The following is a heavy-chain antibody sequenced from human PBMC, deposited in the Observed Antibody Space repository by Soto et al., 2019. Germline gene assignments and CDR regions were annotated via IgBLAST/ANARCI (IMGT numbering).Heavy chain of an antibody. V-gene: IGHV4-4*02. J-gene: IGHJ5*02. CDR3: ARDLGYCSGGSCYGGGWFDP. D-gene: IGHD2-15*01. CDR2: IYHSGST. Sequence: QVQLQESGPGLVKPSGTLSLTCAVSSGSISSSNWWSWVRQPPGKGLEWIGEIYHSGSTNYNPSLKSRVTISVYKSKNQFSLKLSSVTAADTAVYYCARDLGYCSGGSCYGGGWFDPWGQGTLVTVSS. CDR1: SGSISSSNW.